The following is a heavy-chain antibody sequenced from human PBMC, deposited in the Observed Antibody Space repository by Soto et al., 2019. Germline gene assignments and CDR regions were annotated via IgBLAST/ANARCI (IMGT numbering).Heavy chain of an antibody. CDR3: AGSGYSYTYYGMDV. CDR1: EFTFSSYN. CDR2: ISSSSSYI. D-gene: IGHD5-18*01. J-gene: IGHJ6*02. V-gene: IGHV3-21*01. Sequence: LRLSYPASEFTFSSYNMNSVRQSPGKGLEWVSSISSSSSYIYYADSVKGRFTISRDNSKNTLYLQMNSLRAEDTAVYYCAGSGYSYTYYGMDVWGQGTTVTVSS.